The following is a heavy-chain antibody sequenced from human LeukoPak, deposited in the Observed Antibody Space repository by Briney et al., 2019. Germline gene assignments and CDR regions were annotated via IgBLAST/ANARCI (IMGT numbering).Heavy chain of an antibody. J-gene: IGHJ4*02. D-gene: IGHD4-17*01. V-gene: IGHV1-2*02. CDR2: INPNSAGT. CDR3: AREVYGDYYFDY. Sequence: EVAVTVSCKASGYTFTGYYMHWVRQAPGQSLEWMGWINPNSAGTNYAQKFQGRVTMTSDTSISTAYMELSRLRSDDTAVYYCAREVYGDYYFDYWGQGTLVTVSS. CDR1: GYTFTGYY.